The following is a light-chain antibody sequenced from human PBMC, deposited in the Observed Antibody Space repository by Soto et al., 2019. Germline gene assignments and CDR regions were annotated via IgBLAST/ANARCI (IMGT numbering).Light chain of an antibody. CDR3: SAWDASLNGYV. CDR2: SNY. CDR1: SSNIGSKT. V-gene: IGLV1-44*01. Sequence: QSVLTQPPSASGTPGQRLTISCSGSSSNIGSKTVNWYQQLPGTAPKLLIYSNYQRPSGVPDRFSGSKSGTSASLAISGLQSEDEADYYCSAWDASLNGYVFGTGTKLTV. J-gene: IGLJ1*01.